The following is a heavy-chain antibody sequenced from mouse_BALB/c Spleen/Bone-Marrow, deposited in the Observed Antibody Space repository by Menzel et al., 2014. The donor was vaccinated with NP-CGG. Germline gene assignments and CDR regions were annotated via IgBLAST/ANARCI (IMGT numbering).Heavy chain of an antibody. V-gene: IGHV14-3*02. CDR1: GFNIKDSY. D-gene: IGHD1-1*01. Sequence: EVKLVESGADLVKPGDSVKFSCAASGFNIKDSYVHWVHQTPEQGLEWIARIDSADGNTKYDPKFQGKAPITADTSTHPAYLQLSSLTSEDTAVYYCTRYYYGFYFVYWGQGTTLTVSA. CDR3: TRYYYGFYFVY. J-gene: IGHJ2*01. CDR2: IDSADGNT.